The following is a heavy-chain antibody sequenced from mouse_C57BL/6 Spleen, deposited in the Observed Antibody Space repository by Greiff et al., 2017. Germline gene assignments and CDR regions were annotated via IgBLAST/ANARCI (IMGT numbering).Heavy chain of an antibody. V-gene: IGHV5-6*02. CDR3: ASGNSFDY. Sequence: DVKLVESGGDLVKPGGSLKLSCAASGFTFSSYGLSWVRQTPDKRLEWVATISSGGSYTYYPDSVKGRFTISRDNAKNTLYLQMSSLKSEDTAMYYCASGNSFDYWGQGTTLTVSS. CDR2: ISSGGSYT. J-gene: IGHJ2*01. CDR1: GFTFSSYG.